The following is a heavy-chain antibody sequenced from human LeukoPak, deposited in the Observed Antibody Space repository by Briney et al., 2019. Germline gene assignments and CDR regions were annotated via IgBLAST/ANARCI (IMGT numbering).Heavy chain of an antibody. Sequence: GALRLSCAASGFTFSSYAMHWVRQAPGKGLEWVAVISYDGSNKYYADSVKGRFTISRDNSKNTLYLQMNSLRAEDTAVYYCVMSMGYLSSDFDYWGQGTLVTVSS. CDR1: GFTFSSYA. V-gene: IGHV3-30-3*01. CDR2: ISYDGSNK. D-gene: IGHD2-15*01. CDR3: VMSMGYLSSDFDY. J-gene: IGHJ4*02.